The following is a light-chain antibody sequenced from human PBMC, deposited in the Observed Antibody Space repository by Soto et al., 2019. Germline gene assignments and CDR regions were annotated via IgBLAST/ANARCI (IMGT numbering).Light chain of an antibody. CDR2: GSS. CDR3: HQYNDWPPWT. J-gene: IGKJ1*01. V-gene: IGKV3D-15*01. Sequence: EVVLTQSTATLSLSPGERASLSCRASQSVSTNLAWYQQKPGQAPSLLIYGSSTRATGIPARFSGSGSATEFTITISSLQSEDFAVYYCHQYNDWPPWTFGQGNKVEIK. CDR1: QSVSTN.